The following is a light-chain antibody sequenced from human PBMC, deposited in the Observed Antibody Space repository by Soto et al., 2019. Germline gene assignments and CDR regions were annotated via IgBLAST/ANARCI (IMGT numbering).Light chain of an antibody. Sequence: QSALTQPPSASGSPGQSVTISCTGTSSDVGGYNYVSWYQQHAGKAPKLVIYEVTKRPSGVPDRFSGSKSANTASLTVSGLQAEDEADYYCSSFASSNTWVFGGGTKVAVL. CDR2: EVT. V-gene: IGLV2-8*01. CDR3: SSFASSNTWV. J-gene: IGLJ3*02. CDR1: SSDVGGYNY.